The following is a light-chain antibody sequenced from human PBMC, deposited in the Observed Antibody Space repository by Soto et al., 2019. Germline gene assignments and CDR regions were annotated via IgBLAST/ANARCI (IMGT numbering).Light chain of an antibody. V-gene: IGKV3-11*01. J-gene: IGKJ4*02. CDR3: HQRSNWPPLT. Sequence: EIVLTQSPATLSLSPGERATLSCRASQSVGGYLDWYQQKPGQAPRLLIYDASNRASGIPARFSGSGSGTDVTLTISSLQSEDLAVYYCHQRSNWPPLTFGGGTKVEIK. CDR2: DAS. CDR1: QSVGGY.